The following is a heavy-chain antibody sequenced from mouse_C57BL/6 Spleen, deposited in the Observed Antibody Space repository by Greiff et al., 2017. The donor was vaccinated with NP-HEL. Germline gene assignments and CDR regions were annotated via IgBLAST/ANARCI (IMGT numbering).Heavy chain of an antibody. CDR3: GRLGLGRGAAWLAY. CDR1: GYAFSSYW. J-gene: IGHJ3*01. D-gene: IGHD4-1*01. Sequence: VQLQQSGAELVKPGASVKISCKASGYAFSSYWMNWVKQRPGKGLEWIGQIYPGDGDTNYNGKFKGKATLTADKSSSTAYMQLSSLTAEDSAVYFCGRLGLGRGAAWLAYWGQGTLVTVSA. V-gene: IGHV1-80*01. CDR2: IYPGDGDT.